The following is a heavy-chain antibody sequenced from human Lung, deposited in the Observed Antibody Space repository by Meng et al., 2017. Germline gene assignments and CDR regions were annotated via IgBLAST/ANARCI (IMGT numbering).Heavy chain of an antibody. D-gene: IGHD6-13*01. Sequence: QEESVLSEVEAKTPGTTVKVLCKASGSSFPDYWLHWVRRAPGQGLEWMGRINPKSGDTHCAQRFQGRVTMTGDTSISTAYMELSGLISDDTAMYYCARDEDISAAGKLFGDYWGQGTLVTVSS. CDR2: INPKSGDT. J-gene: IGHJ4*02. CDR3: ARDEDISAAGKLFGDY. V-gene: IGHV1-2*06. CDR1: GSSFPDYW.